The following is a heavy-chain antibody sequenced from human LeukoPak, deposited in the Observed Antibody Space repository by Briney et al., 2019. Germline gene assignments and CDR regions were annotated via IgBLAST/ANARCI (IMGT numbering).Heavy chain of an antibody. CDR2: IIPIFGTA. Sequence: ASVKVSCKASGGTFSSYAISWVRQAPGQGLEWIGGIIPIFGTANYAQKFQGRVTITTDESTSTAYMELSSLRSEDTAVYYCATVVGDPAAGTFGWFDPWGQGTLATVSS. CDR3: ATVVGDPAAGTFGWFDP. V-gene: IGHV1-69*05. D-gene: IGHD6-13*01. J-gene: IGHJ5*02. CDR1: GGTFSSYA.